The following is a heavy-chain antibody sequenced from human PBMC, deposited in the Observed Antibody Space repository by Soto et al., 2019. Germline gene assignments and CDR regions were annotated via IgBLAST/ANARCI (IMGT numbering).Heavy chain of an antibody. V-gene: IGHV1-18*04. CDR2: ISAYNGNT. D-gene: IGHD3-22*01. Sequence: ASVKVSCKASGYTFTSYGISWVRQAPGQGLEWMGWISAYNGNTNYAQKLQGRVTMTTDTSTSTAYMELRSLRSDDTAVYYCARALIRITMIVVVTPGYFDYWGQGTLVTVSS. CDR3: ARALIRITMIVVVTPGYFDY. J-gene: IGHJ4*02. CDR1: GYTFTSYG.